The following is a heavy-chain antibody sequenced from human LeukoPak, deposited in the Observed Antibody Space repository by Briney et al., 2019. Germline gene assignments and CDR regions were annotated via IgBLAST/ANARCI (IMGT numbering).Heavy chain of an antibody. CDR1: GYTFTSYG. Sequence: ASVKVSCKASGYTFTSYGISWVRQAPGQGLEWMGWISAYNGNTNYAQKLQGRVTMTTDTSTSTAYMELRSLRSDDTAVYYCALDGTISGVVTPDYYGMDVWGQGTTVTVSS. J-gene: IGHJ6*02. CDR3: ALDGTISGVVTPDYYGMDV. CDR2: ISAYNGNT. D-gene: IGHD3-3*01. V-gene: IGHV1-18*01.